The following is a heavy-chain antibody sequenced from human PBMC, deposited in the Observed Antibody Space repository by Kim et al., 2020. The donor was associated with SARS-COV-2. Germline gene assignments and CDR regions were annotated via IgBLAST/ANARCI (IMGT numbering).Heavy chain of an antibody. Sequence: ASVKVSCKASGYTFKNYAMNWVRQVPGQGPEWIGRINTNNGIPRYAQGLTGRFVVSLETSVSTAYLEVISLKSEDSAIYYCAREAVEAGLFDYWGQGTLVVVSS. D-gene: IGHD1-1*01. CDR1: GYTFKNYA. CDR2: INTNNGIP. CDR3: AREAVEAGLFDY. J-gene: IGHJ4*02. V-gene: IGHV7-4-1*02.